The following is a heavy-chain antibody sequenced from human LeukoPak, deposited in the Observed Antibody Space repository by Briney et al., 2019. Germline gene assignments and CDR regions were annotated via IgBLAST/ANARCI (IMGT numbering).Heavy chain of an antibody. V-gene: IGHV3-23*01. J-gene: IGHJ4*02. D-gene: IGHD3-22*01. CDR2: ISGSGGST. CDR3: ARRGYESSGPKYYFDH. CDR1: GFTFSTYN. Sequence: PGGSLRLSCAASGFTFSTYNMNWVRQAPGKGLEWVAAISGSGGSTYYADSVRGRFTVSRDNDKNTLYLQMNSLRAEDTAVYYCARRGYESSGPKYYFDHWGQGILVTVSS.